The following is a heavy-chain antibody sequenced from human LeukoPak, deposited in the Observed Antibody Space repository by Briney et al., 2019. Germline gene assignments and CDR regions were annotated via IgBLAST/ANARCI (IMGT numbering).Heavy chain of an antibody. Sequence: SETLSLTCTVSGGSISSYYWSWIRQPPGKGLEWIGYIYTSGSTNYNPSLKSRVTISVDTSKNQFSLKLSSVTAADTAVYYCARSTYYYYMDVWGKGTTVTVSS. CDR2: IYTSGST. CDR1: GGSISSYY. D-gene: IGHD4-11*01. J-gene: IGHJ6*03. CDR3: ARSTYYYYMDV. V-gene: IGHV4-4*09.